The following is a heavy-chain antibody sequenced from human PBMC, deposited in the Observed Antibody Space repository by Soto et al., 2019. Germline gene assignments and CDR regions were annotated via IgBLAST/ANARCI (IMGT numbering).Heavy chain of an antibody. V-gene: IGHV3-48*01. Sequence: GGSLRLSCAASGFTFSSYSMNWVRQAPGKGLEWVSYISSSSSTIYYTDSVKGRFTISRDNSKNTLYLQMNSLRAEDTAIYYCAKERSSGWYVFDYWGQGILVTVSS. D-gene: IGHD6-19*01. CDR3: AKERSSGWYVFDY. CDR1: GFTFSSYS. CDR2: ISSSSSTI. J-gene: IGHJ4*02.